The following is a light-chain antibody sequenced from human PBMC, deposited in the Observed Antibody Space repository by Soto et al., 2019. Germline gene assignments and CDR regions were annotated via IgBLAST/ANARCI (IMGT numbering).Light chain of an antibody. CDR3: CSYAGSSTFVV. CDR2: EVS. V-gene: IGLV2-23*02. Sequence: QSALTQPASVSGSPGQSITISCTGTSSDVGSYNLVSWYQQHPGKAPKLMIYEVSKRPSGVSNRFSGSKSGNTGSLTISGLQAEDEADYYCCSYAGSSTFVVFGGGTKVTVL. CDR1: SSDVGSYNL. J-gene: IGLJ2*01.